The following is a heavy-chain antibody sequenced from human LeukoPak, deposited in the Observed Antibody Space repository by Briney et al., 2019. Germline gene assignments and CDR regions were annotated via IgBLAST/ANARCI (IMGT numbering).Heavy chain of an antibody. CDR1: GFTVSSNY. CDR3: AREYYGDYWEFLDA. Sequence: GGSLRLSCAASGFTVSSNYMSWVRQAPGKGLEWVSVIYSGGSTYYADSVKGRFTISRDNSKNTLYLQMNSLRAEDTAVYYCAREYYGDYWEFLDAWGQGTTVTVSS. V-gene: IGHV3-53*01. CDR2: IYSGGST. D-gene: IGHD4-17*01. J-gene: IGHJ6*02.